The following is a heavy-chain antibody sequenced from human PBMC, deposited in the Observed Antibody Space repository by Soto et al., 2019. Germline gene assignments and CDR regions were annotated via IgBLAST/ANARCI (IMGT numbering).Heavy chain of an antibody. CDR1: GFTLSSYT. Sequence: GGSLRLSCAASGFTLSSYTMNWVRQAPGKGLEYISYISSGSDTIYYADSVKGRFTISRDNAMNSLYLQMNSLRDEDTAVYYCARVRSGWYYFDYWGQGTLVTVSS. J-gene: IGHJ4*02. D-gene: IGHD6-19*01. CDR2: ISSGSDTI. CDR3: ARVRSGWYYFDY. V-gene: IGHV3-48*02.